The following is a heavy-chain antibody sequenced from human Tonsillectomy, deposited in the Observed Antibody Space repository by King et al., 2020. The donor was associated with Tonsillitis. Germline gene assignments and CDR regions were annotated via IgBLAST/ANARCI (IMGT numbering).Heavy chain of an antibody. D-gene: IGHD3-22*01. CDR2: ISSSGSTI. V-gene: IGHV3-48*03. J-gene: IGHJ3*02. CDR1: GCTFSSYE. Sequence: VQLVESGGGLVQPGGSLRLSCAASGCTFSSYEMNWVLQVLGKGLEWVSYISSSGSTIYYADCVKGRLPITRDNYKNALYLQMKSLSAEDTAVYYCAREGIDYYDSSGYYRVDAFDIWGQGTMVTVSS. CDR3: AREGIDYYDSSGYYRVDAFDI.